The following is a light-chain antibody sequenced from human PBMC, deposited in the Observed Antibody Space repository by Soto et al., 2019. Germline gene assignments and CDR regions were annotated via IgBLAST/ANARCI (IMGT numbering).Light chain of an antibody. V-gene: IGLV2-11*01. CDR3: CSYAGTYTV. CDR2: DVT. J-gene: IGLJ2*01. CDR1: SSDVGVYNY. Sequence: QSALTQPRSVSGSPGQSVTISCTGTSSDVGVYNYISWYQQNPGKAPKLMIYDVTKRPSGVPDRFSVSKSGNPASLTISGLQAEDEADYFCCSYAGTYTVFGGGTKLTVL.